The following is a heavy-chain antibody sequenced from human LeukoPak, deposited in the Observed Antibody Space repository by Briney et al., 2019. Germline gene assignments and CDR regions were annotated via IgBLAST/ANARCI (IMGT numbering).Heavy chain of an antibody. V-gene: IGHV4-34*01. D-gene: IGHD3-10*01. CDR1: GGSFSGYY. CDR2: INHSGST. Sequence: SETLSLTCAVYGGSFSGYYWSWIRQPPGKGLEWIGEINHSGSTNYNPSLKSRVTISVDTSKNQFSLKLSSVTAADTAVYYCARVDNYGSGSYGWFDPWGQGTLVTVSS. CDR3: ARVDNYGSGSYGWFDP. J-gene: IGHJ5*02.